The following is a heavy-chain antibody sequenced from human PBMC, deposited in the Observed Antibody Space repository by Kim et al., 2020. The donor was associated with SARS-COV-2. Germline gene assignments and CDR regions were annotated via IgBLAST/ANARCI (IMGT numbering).Heavy chain of an antibody. Sequence: TNYNPSLKGRVTISVDTSKNQFSLKRSSVTAADTAVYYCAREGAVAGLDYWGQGTLVTVSS. CDR2: T. D-gene: IGHD6-19*01. V-gene: IGHV4-59*01. CDR3: AREGAVAGLDY. J-gene: IGHJ4*02.